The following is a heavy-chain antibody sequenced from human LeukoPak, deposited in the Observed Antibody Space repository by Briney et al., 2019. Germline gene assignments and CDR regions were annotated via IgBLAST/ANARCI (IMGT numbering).Heavy chain of an antibody. D-gene: IGHD3-10*01. Sequence: ASVKVSCKASGYTFTGYYMQWVRQAPGQGLEWMGRINPKSGGKNYAQKFQGRVTMTRDTSISTAYMELSGLRSDDAAVYYCARGSDDGENWFDPWGQGTLVTVSS. CDR2: INPKSGGK. CDR1: GYTFTGYY. CDR3: ARGSDDGENWFDP. J-gene: IGHJ5*02. V-gene: IGHV1-2*06.